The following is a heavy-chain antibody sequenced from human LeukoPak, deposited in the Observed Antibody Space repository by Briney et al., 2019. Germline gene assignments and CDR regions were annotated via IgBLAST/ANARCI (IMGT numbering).Heavy chain of an antibody. D-gene: IGHD2-2*01. CDR2: INADGSGT. V-gene: IGHV3-74*01. CDR1: GFTFSSHW. CDR3: VRGALRDCSYTSCTRGNWSDP. J-gene: IGHJ5*02. Sequence: PGGSLRLSCAASGFTFSSHWMHWVRQAPEKGLMGVAHINADGSGTYYAASVKGRFTISRDNAQSTLYLQMHSLAAEDTAVYYCVRGALRDCSYTSCTRGNWSDPWGQGTLVTVSS.